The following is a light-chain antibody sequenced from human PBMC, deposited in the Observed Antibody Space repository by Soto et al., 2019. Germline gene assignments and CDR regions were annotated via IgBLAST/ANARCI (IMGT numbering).Light chain of an antibody. CDR2: GAS. CDR1: RRVSSSY. Sequence: EIVLTQSPGTLSLSPGERATLSCRASRRVSSSYLAWYQQKPGQAPRLLIYGASSRATGIPDRFSGSGSGTDFTLTISRLEPEDFAVYYCQQYGSSPLTFGQGTRLEIK. V-gene: IGKV3-20*01. J-gene: IGKJ5*01. CDR3: QQYGSSPLT.